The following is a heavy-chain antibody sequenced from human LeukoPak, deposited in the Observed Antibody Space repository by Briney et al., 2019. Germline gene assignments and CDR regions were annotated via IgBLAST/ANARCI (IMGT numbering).Heavy chain of an antibody. V-gene: IGHV3-33*08. D-gene: IGHD1-26*01. J-gene: IGHJ4*02. CDR3: ARDRAGATTRAFDY. CDR1: GFTFSDYA. Sequence: GRSLRLSCAASGFTFSDYAIHWVRQAPGKGLEWVAVIWYDGSNKYYADSVKGRFTISRDNSKNTLYLQMNSLRAEDTAVYYCARDRAGATTRAFDYWGQGTLVTVSS. CDR2: IWYDGSNK.